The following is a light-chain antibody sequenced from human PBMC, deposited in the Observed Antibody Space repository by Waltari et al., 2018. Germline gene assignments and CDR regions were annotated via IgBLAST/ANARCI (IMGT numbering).Light chain of an antibody. CDR1: VLAEKY. Sequence: YDLAQPFSVSVSPGQTATITCSGDVLAEKYVRWFQQRPGQAPTLILYKDTERPSCIPERFSGSSSGATVTLTIRGALLEDEADYHCHAAADNNWFFGGGTKLTVL. CDR3: HAAADNNWF. V-gene: IGLV3-27*01. CDR2: KDT. J-gene: IGLJ2*01.